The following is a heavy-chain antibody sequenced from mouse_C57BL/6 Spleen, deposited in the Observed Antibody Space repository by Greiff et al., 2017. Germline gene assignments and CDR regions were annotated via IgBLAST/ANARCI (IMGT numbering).Heavy chain of an antibody. V-gene: IGHV1-4*01. CDR3: AREKFITAVVDTLAY. Sequence: QVQLLQSGADLARPGASLKMSCKASGYTFTSYTMHWVKQRPGQGLEWIGYINPSSGYTKYNQKFKDKATLTADKSYSTLYMQLSSLTSEDSAVYYCAREKFITAVVDTLAYWGQGTLVTVSA. CDR1: GYTFTSYT. D-gene: IGHD1-1*01. J-gene: IGHJ3*01. CDR2: INPSSGYT.